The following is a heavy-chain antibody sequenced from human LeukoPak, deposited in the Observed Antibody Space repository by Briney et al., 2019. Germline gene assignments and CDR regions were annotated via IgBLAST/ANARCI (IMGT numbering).Heavy chain of an antibody. CDR2: IYYSGST. J-gene: IGHJ4*02. D-gene: IGHD3-22*01. Sequence: NPSETLSLTCTVSGGSISSYYWSWIRQPPGKGLEWIGYIYYSGSTNYNPSLKSRVTISVDTSKNQFSLKLSSVTAADTAVYYCARRGRGYYYDSSGYYYDYWGQGTLVTVSS. CDR1: GGSISSYY. V-gene: IGHV4-59*01. CDR3: ARRGRGYYYDSSGYYYDY.